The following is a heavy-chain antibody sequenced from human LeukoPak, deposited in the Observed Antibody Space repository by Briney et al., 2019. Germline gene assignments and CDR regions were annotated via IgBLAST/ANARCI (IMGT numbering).Heavy chain of an antibody. CDR1: GFTFSSYS. Sequence: PGGSLRLSCAASGFTFSSYSMNWVRQAPGKGLEWVSFISSSSSYIYYADSVKGRFTISRDNAKNSLYLQMNSLRAEDTAVYYCARGPTIPIAAAGTGYYYGMDVWGQGTTVTVSS. D-gene: IGHD6-13*01. J-gene: IGHJ6*02. CDR2: ISSSSSYI. CDR3: ARGPTIPIAAAGTGYYYGMDV. V-gene: IGHV3-21*01.